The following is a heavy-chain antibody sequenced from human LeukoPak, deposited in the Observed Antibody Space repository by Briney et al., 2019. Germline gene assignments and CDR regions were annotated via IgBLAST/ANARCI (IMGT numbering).Heavy chain of an antibody. CDR2: IWYDGSTK. CDR1: GFPFSSYG. CDR3: AKDIEGDYYGSGSYPYYFDY. D-gene: IGHD3-10*01. V-gene: IGHV3-30*02. J-gene: IGHJ4*02. Sequence: GGSLRLSCAASGFPFSSYGIHWVRQAPGKGLEWVAVIWYDGSTKYYADSVKGRFTISRDNSKNSLYLQMNSLRAEDTALYYCAKDIEGDYYGSGSYPYYFDYWGQGTLVTVSS.